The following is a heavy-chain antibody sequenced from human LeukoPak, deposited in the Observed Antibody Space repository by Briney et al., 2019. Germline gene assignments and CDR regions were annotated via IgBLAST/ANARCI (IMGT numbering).Heavy chain of an antibody. Sequence: HPGGSLRLSCAASGFTFSSYAMHWVRQAPGKGLEWVAVISYDGSNKYYADSVKGRFTISRDNSKNTLYLQMNSLRAEDTAVYYCARAAVYMVRGVITPLHSDYWGQGTLVTVSS. CDR3: ARAAVYMVRGVITPLHSDY. CDR1: GFTFSSYA. J-gene: IGHJ4*02. CDR2: ISYDGSNK. V-gene: IGHV3-30*04. D-gene: IGHD3-10*01.